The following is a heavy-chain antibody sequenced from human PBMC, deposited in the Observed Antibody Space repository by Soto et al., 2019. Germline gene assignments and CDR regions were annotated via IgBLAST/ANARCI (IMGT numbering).Heavy chain of an antibody. CDR2: INPSFGGT. J-gene: IGHJ6*02. Sequence: QVQLVQSGAEVKNPGASVRLSCKASGYSFTSYNIHWVRQARGQGHEWMGIINPSFGGTTYAQNFQGRVTMTRVTSTATVYMELTSLRSEDTAMYYCARVWSKLWPPNYGMDVWGQGTTVTVSS. CDR1: GYSFTSYN. CDR3: ARVWSKLWPPNYGMDV. V-gene: IGHV1-46*01. D-gene: IGHD3-10*01.